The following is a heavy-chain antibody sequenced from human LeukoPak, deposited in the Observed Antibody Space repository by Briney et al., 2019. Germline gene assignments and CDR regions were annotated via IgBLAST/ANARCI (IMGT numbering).Heavy chain of an antibody. V-gene: IGHV3-21*01. D-gene: IGHD3-3*01. CDR3: ARPPTISRVRFLGRRPRGVYYYYMDV. Sequence: KPGGSLRLSCAASGFTFSSYSMNWVRQAPGKGLEWVSSISSSSSYIYYADSVKGRFTISRDNAKNSLYLQMNSLRAEDTTVYYCARPPTISRVRFLGRRPRGVYYYYMDVWGKGTTVTVSS. J-gene: IGHJ6*03. CDR2: ISSSSSYI. CDR1: GFTFSSYS.